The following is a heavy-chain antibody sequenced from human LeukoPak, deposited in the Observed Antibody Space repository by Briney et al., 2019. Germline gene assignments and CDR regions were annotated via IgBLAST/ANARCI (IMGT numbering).Heavy chain of an antibody. Sequence: ASVKVSCKASGYTFTSYYMHWVRQAPGQGPEWMGIINPRGGSTDYAQKFQGRITMTSDTSTSTVYMELNSLRSDDTAVYYCARDQGGEWDHSSWFEYWGQGTLVTVSS. CDR2: INPRGGST. J-gene: IGHJ4*02. CDR1: GYTFTSYY. V-gene: IGHV1-46*01. D-gene: IGHD6-13*01. CDR3: ARDQGGEWDHSSWFEY.